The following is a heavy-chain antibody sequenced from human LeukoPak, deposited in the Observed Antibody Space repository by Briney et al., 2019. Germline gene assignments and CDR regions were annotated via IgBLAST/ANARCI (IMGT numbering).Heavy chain of an antibody. CDR1: GGSICGYY. Sequence: SETLSLTCTVSGGSICGYYWSWIREPPGKGVEWIGYIYYSGSTNYNPSLKSRVTISVDTSKNQFSLKLSSVTAADTAVYYCARTTVTPPDYYYYGMDVWGQGTTVTVSS. D-gene: IGHD4-17*01. CDR2: IYYSGST. V-gene: IGHV4-59*01. J-gene: IGHJ6*02. CDR3: ARTTVTPPDYYYYGMDV.